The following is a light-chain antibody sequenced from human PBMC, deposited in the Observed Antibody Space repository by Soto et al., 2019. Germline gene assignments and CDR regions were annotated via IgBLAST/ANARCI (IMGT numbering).Light chain of an antibody. CDR2: DAS. CDR1: QSISSW. V-gene: IGKV1-5*01. Sequence: DIQRTQSPSTLSASVGDRVTITCRASQSISSWLAWYQQKPGKAPKLLIYDASSLESGVPSRFSGSGSGTEFTLTISSLQPDDFATYYCQQYNSYSWTFGQGTKVDIK. J-gene: IGKJ1*01. CDR3: QQYNSYSWT.